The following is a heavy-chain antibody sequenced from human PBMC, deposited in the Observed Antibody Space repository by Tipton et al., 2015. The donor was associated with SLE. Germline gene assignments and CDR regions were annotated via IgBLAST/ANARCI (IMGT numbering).Heavy chain of an antibody. CDR1: GFTFSDFS. J-gene: IGHJ6*02. CDR3: ARDRGGLNWNYISYYYYGMDV. V-gene: IGHV3-21*03. CDR2: ISRRTSYI. D-gene: IGHD1-7*01. Sequence: SLRLSCVASGFTFSDFSMIWVRQAPGKGLEWVSSISRRTSYIYYADSVTGRFTISRDNAKNSLYLQMDFLRAEDTAVYYCARDRGGLNWNYISYYYYGMDVWGQGTTVTVSS.